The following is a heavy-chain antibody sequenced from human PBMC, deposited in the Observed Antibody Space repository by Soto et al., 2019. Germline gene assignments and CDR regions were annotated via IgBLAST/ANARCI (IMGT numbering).Heavy chain of an antibody. CDR3: ARVDQTDYQLLWSENAFDI. Sequence: GGSLRLSCAASGFTFSSYSMNWVRQAPGKGLEWVSSISSSSSYIYYADSVKGRFTISRDNAKNSLYLQMNSLRAEDTAVYYCARVDQTDYQLLWSENAFDIWGQGTMVTVSS. D-gene: IGHD2-2*01. CDR1: GFTFSSYS. V-gene: IGHV3-21*01. CDR2: ISSSSSYI. J-gene: IGHJ3*02.